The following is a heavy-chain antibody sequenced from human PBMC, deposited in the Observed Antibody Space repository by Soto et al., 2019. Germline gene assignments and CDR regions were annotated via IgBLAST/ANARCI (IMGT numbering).Heavy chain of an antibody. V-gene: IGHV1-69*01. D-gene: IGHD3-3*01. Sequence: QVQLVQSGAEVKKPGSSVKVSCKASGGTFSTYAVSWVRQAPGQGLEWMGGIIPFFDLANYAQNFQGRGTITAEEPTGTAYMELSSLRSEDTAVYYCAREARNYDFWSGYYSPALFDYWGQGTLVTVSS. CDR2: IIPFFDLA. CDR1: GGTFSTYA. CDR3: AREARNYDFWSGYYSPALFDY. J-gene: IGHJ4*02.